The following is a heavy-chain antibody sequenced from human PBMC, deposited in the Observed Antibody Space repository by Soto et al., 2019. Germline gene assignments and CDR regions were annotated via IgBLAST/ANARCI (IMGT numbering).Heavy chain of an antibody. J-gene: IGHJ6*02. CDR3: ARDSGGYSYGYWYYYYGMDV. D-gene: IGHD5-18*01. Sequence: GASVKVSCKASGYTFTGYYMHWVLQAPGQGLEWMGWINPNSGGTNYAQKFQGWVTMTRDTSISTAYMELSRLRSDDTAVYYCARDSGGYSYGYWYYYYGMDVWGQGTTVTVSS. V-gene: IGHV1-2*04. CDR2: INPNSGGT. CDR1: GYTFTGYY.